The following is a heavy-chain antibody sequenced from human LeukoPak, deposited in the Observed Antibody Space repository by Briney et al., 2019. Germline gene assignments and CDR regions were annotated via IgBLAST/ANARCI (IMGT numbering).Heavy chain of an antibody. V-gene: IGHV3-23*01. Sequence: GGSLRLSCVGSGFTFSSHAMSWVRQAPEKGLEWVSGIYGSGQTTHYADSVKGRFSISRDNSKNTLYLQMDSLRGEDTAIYYCAKDYRIGYSDHFDYWGQGALVTISS. CDR1: GFTFSSHA. CDR3: AKDYRIGYSDHFDY. CDR2: IYGSGQTT. J-gene: IGHJ4*02. D-gene: IGHD2-21*01.